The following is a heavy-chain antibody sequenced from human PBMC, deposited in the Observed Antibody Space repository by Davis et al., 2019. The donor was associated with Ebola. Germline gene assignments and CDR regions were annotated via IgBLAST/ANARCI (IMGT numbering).Heavy chain of an antibody. CDR3: ARHTTGAYSLGY. CDR1: GDSIRSDW. J-gene: IGHJ4*02. D-gene: IGHD2-8*02. V-gene: IGHV4-4*02. Sequence: MPSETLSLTCAVSGDSIRSDWWSWVRQPPGKGLEWIGEIYHTGSTNYNPSVTSRVTISVDTSKNQVSLKLTSVTAADTAVYYCARHTTGAYSLGYWGQGTLVTVSS. CDR2: IYHTGST.